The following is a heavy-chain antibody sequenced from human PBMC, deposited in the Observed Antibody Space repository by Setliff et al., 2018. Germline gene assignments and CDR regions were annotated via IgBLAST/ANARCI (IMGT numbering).Heavy chain of an antibody. CDR3: ARDRGAARPWVWFDP. CDR1: GFTSSSYS. J-gene: IGHJ5*02. V-gene: IGHV3-21*01. D-gene: IGHD6-6*01. Sequence: GGSLRLSCAASGFTSSSYSMNWVRQAPGKGLEWVSSISSKNSYIYYADSVKGRFTISRDNAKNSLYLQMNSLRAEDTAVYYCARDRGAARPWVWFDPWGQGTLVTVSS. CDR2: ISSKNSYI.